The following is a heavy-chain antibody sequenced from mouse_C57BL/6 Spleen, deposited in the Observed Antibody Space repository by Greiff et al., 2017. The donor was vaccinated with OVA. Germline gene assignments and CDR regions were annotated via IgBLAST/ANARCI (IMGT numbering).Heavy chain of an antibody. CDR3: ARNYPGPYAMDY. D-gene: IGHD2-1*01. J-gene: IGHJ4*01. CDR2: ISPNSGCT. V-gene: IGHV1-64*01. Sequence: VQLQQPGAGLVKPGASVKLSCKASGYTFTSYSMHWVKQRPGQGLEWIGIISPNSGCTNYNEKFKGKSTLTVDNSSSTAYMQLSSLTSEDSAVYYCARNYPGPYAMDYWGQGTSVTVSS. CDR1: GYTFTSYS.